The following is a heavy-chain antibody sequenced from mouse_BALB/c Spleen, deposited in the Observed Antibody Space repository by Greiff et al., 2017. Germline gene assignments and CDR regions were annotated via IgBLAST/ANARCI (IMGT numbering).Heavy chain of an antibody. CDR1: GYTFTNYW. Sequence: QVQLQQSGAELVRPGTSVKISCKASGYTFTNYWLGWVKQRPGHGLEWIGDIYPGGGYTNYNEKFKGKATLTADTSSSTAYMQLSSLTSEDSAVYYCAREGYGNYVAYWGQGTLVTVSA. V-gene: IGHV1-63*02. CDR3: AREGYGNYVAY. CDR2: IYPGGGYT. D-gene: IGHD2-1*01. J-gene: IGHJ3*01.